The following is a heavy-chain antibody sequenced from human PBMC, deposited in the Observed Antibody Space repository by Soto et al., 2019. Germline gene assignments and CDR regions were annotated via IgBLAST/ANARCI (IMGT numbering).Heavy chain of an antibody. CDR3: ARGRGTRSVPFDY. J-gene: IGHJ4*02. D-gene: IGHD3-16*01. Sequence: QVQLQQWGAGLLKPSETLSLTCAVYGGSFSGYYWSWIRQPPGKGLEWIGEINHSGSTNYNPSLKSRVTISVDTSKNQFSLKLSSVTAADTAVYYCARGRGTRSVPFDYWGQGTLVTVSS. V-gene: IGHV4-34*01. CDR2: INHSGST. CDR1: GGSFSGYY.